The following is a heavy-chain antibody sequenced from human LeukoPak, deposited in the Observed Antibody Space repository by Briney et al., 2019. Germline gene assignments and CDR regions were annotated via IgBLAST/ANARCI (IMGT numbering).Heavy chain of an antibody. J-gene: IGHJ5*02. CDR2: ISSGGTTI. Sequence: EPGGSLRLSCAASGFTFSDYYMSWIRQAPGKGLEWISYISSGGTTIYYDSVKGRFTISRDNAKNSLFLQMNSLRAEDTAVYYCARDGSGNGDWFDPWGQGTLVTVSS. V-gene: IGHV3-11*01. D-gene: IGHD3-10*01. CDR1: GFTFSDYY. CDR3: ARDGSGNGDWFDP.